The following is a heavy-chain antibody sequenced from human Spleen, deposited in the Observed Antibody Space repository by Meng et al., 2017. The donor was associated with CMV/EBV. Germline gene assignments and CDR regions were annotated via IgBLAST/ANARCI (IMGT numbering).Heavy chain of an antibody. CDR2: ISTDGNSR. CDR1: GFTFDTYW. V-gene: IGHV3-74*01. Sequence: SGFTFDTYWMHWVRQAPGKGLEWVSRISTDGNSRSYADSVKGRFTISRDNAKKTVYLQMDSLSVEDTAVYYCTREGVPAAIAGRWFDPWGQGTLVTVSS. D-gene: IGHD2-2*01. J-gene: IGHJ5*02. CDR3: TREGVPAAIAGRWFDP.